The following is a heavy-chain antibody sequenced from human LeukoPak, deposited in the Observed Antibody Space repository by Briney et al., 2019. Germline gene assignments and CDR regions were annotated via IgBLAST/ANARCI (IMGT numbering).Heavy chain of an antibody. D-gene: IGHD3-9*01. Sequence: GGSLRLSCAASGFTFSIYGMRWVRRAPGKGLEWVAFIRYDGSNKYYADSVKGRFTISRDNSKNMLYLQMNSLRAEDTAVNYCAKGPDYDLLTGPDYYYYYMDVWGKGTTVTISS. V-gene: IGHV3-30*02. J-gene: IGHJ6*03. CDR2: IRYDGSNK. CDR3: AKGPDYDLLTGPDYYYYYMDV. CDR1: GFTFSIYG.